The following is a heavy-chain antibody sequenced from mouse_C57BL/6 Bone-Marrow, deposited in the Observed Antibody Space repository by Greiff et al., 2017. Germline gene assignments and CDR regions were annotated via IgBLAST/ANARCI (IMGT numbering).Heavy chain of an antibody. CDR3: AREGGNGDY. D-gene: IGHD2-1*01. J-gene: IGHJ2*01. CDR2: ISYDGSN. CDR1: GYSITSGYY. Sequence: EVKLVESGPGLVKPSQSLSLTCSVTGYSITSGYYWNWIRQFPGNKLEWMGYISYDGSNNCNPSLKNRISITRDTSKNQFFLKLKSVTTEDTATYDCAREGGNGDYWGQGTTLTVSS. V-gene: IGHV3-6*01.